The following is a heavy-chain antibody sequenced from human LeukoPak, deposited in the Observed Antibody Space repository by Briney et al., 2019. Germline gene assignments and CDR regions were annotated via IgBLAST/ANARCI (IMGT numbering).Heavy chain of an antibody. CDR1: GFTFSSYA. V-gene: IGHV3-23*01. D-gene: IGHD6-19*01. Sequence: PGGSLRLSCAASGFTFSSYAMSWVRQAPGKGLEWVSAISGSGGSTYYADSVKGRFTISRDNSKNTLYLQMNSLRAEDTAVYYCAKEGGWSSGWYEPFDYWGQGTLVTVSS. CDR2: ISGSGGST. J-gene: IGHJ4*02. CDR3: AKEGGWSSGWYEPFDY.